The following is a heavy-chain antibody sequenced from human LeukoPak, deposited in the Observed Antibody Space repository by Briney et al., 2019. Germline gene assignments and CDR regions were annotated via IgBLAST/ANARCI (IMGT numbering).Heavy chain of an antibody. CDR1: GGSFSGYY. J-gene: IGHJ3*02. V-gene: IGHV4-34*01. CDR2: INHSGST. CDR3: ARGSYGSGTPPASDI. D-gene: IGHD3-10*01. Sequence: QTSETLSLTCAVYGGSFSGYYWSWIRQPPGKGLEWIGEINHSGSTNYNPSLKSRVTISVDTSKNQFSLKLSSVTAADTAVYYCARGSYGSGTPPASDIWGQGTMVTVSS.